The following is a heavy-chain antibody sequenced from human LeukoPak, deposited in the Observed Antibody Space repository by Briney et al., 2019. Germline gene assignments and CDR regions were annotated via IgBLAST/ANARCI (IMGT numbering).Heavy chain of an antibody. CDR2: ISAYNGNT. D-gene: IGHD6-19*01. CDR3: ARDSDAGYSSGAGDY. Sequence: ASVKVSCKASGYTFTSYGISWVRQAPGQGLEWMGWISAYNGNTNYAQKLQGRVTMTTDTSTSTAYMELRSLRSDDTAVYYCARDSDAGYSSGAGDYWGQGTLVTVS. CDR1: GYTFTSYG. V-gene: IGHV1-18*01. J-gene: IGHJ4*02.